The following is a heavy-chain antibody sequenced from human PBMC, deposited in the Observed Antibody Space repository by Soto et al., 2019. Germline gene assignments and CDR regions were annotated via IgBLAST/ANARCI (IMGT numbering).Heavy chain of an antibody. CDR3: AXGASSGYYYYYYYYGMDV. D-gene: IGHD3-22*01. V-gene: IGHV1-8*01. Sequence: GASVKVSCKASGYTFTSCDINWVRQATGQGLEWMGWMNPNSGNTGYAQKFQGRVTMTRNTSISTAYMELSSLRSEDTAVYYCAXGASSGYYYYYYYYGMDVWGQGTTVTVSS. CDR2: MNPNSGNT. CDR1: GYTFTSCD. J-gene: IGHJ6*02.